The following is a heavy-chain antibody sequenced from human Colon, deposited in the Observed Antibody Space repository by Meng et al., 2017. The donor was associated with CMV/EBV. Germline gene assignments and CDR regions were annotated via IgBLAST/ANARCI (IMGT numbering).Heavy chain of an antibody. J-gene: IGHJ6*02. CDR3: AGEHYDYYDILSGRDSYGMEV. CDR2: IYGGGTT. CDR1: GFSVSENY. Sequence: GGSLRLSCGAASGFSVSENYMNWVRQAPGKGLEWVSVIYGGGTTHYADSVKGRFTISRDNSKNTLYLQMNSLRVEDTAVYYCAGEHYDYYDILSGRDSYGMEVWGQGTTVTVSS. V-gene: IGHV3-53*05. D-gene: IGHD3-9*01.